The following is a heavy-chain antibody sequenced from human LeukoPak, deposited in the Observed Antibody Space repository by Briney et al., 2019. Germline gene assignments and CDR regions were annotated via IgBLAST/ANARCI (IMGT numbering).Heavy chain of an antibody. Sequence: GGSLRLSCAASGFTFSSYAMSWVRQAPGKGLEWVAVISYDGSNKYYADSVKGRFTISRDNSKNTLYLQMNSLRAEDTAVYYCAREGGLTMDVWGQGTTVTVSS. CDR3: AREGGLTMDV. D-gene: IGHD2-15*01. V-gene: IGHV3-30-3*01. CDR1: GFTFSSYA. J-gene: IGHJ6*02. CDR2: ISYDGSNK.